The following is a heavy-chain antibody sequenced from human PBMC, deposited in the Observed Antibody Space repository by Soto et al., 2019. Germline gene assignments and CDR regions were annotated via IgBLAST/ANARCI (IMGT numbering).Heavy chain of an antibody. CDR3: ASSMGRGGNDY. D-gene: IGHD3-10*01. CDR2: IKTDGSEK. Sequence: EVQLVESGGGLVQPGGSLRLSCAASGFTFSDYWMSWVRQATGNGLECVANIKTDGSEKYYVDPVKGRFTISRDNAKNSLYLQMNSLRAEDTAVYYCASSMGRGGNDYWGQGPLVAVSS. CDR1: GFTFSDYW. J-gene: IGHJ4*02. V-gene: IGHV3-7*03.